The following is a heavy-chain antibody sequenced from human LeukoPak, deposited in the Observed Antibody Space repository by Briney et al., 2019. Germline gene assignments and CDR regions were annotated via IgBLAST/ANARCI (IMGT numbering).Heavy chain of an antibody. CDR2: IYSGGST. CDR1: GFTVSSNY. J-gene: IGHJ3*02. Sequence: PGGSLRLSCAASGFTVSSNYMSWVRQAPGKGLEWVSVIYSGGSTYYADSVKGRFTISRDNSKNTLYLQMNSLRAEDTAVYYCARVWQQLRGAFDIWGQGTMVTVSS. V-gene: IGHV3-53*01. CDR3: ARVWQQLRGAFDI. D-gene: IGHD6-13*01.